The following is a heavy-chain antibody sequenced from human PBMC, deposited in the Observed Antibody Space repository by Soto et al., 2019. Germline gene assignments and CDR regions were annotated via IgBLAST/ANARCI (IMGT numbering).Heavy chain of an antibody. Sequence: HPGGSLRLSCAASGFTFRIYSMHWVRQAPGKGLEWVAVMWYDGTNKYYGESVKGRFTISRDNSENTLYLQMNSLRVEDTAVYYCARGATFGTKGGSFDIWGHGTLVPVSS. J-gene: IGHJ3*02. CDR3: ARGATFGTKGGSFDI. CDR2: MWYDGTNK. V-gene: IGHV3-33*01. CDR1: GFTFRIYS. D-gene: IGHD3-16*01.